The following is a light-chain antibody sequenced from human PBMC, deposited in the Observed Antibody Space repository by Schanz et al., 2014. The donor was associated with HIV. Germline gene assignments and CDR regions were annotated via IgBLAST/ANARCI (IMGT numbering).Light chain of an antibody. CDR2: DGS. V-gene: IGKV1-39*01. CDR1: ENVRTY. CDR3: QQAYDPPFT. J-gene: IGKJ4*01. Sequence: DIQMPQSPPSLSASLGARVTITCRARENVRTYVNWYQQKPGKAPNLLMYDGSTPQSGVPSRFSGRGSGTDFTLTITSVQPDDFATYYCQQAYDPPFTFGGGTKV.